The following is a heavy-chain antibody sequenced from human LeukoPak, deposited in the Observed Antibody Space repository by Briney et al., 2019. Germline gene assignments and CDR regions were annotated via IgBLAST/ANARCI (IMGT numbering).Heavy chain of an antibody. CDR3: TTGNN. CDR2: IRSKTDGGTT. V-gene: IGHV3-15*01. Sequence: GGSLRLSCAASGFTLSDAWMSWVRQAPGKGLEWVGRIRSKTDGGTTDYAAPVKGRFTVSRDDSQNTLYLQINSLETEDTAVYYCTTGNNWGQGTLVTVSS. CDR1: GFTLSDAW. J-gene: IGHJ4*02.